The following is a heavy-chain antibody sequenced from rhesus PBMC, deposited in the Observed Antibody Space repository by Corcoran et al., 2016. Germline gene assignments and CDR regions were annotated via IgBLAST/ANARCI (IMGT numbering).Heavy chain of an antibody. Sequence: QVPLPESGPGLVKHSETLSPTLPFSCAPISDNSWWNWIRQPPGKGLEWIGYIENTSTYINNNPSLKSRVTISKDTSKNQFSLKLTSVTAADTAVYYCGGRGLWGQGVLVTVSS. D-gene: IGHD3-34*01. J-gene: IGHJ4*01. CDR2: IENTSTYI. CDR3: GGRGL. V-gene: IGHV4S10*01. CDR1: CAPISDNSW.